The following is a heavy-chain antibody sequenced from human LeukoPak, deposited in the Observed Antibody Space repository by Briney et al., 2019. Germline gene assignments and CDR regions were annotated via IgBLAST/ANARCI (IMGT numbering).Heavy chain of an antibody. CDR1: GGSISSGGYY. V-gene: IGHV4-31*03. CDR3: ARVEVEPVYSSSWYEKYFDY. CDR2: IYYSGST. J-gene: IGHJ4*02. Sequence: PSQTLSLTCTVSGGSISSGGYYWSWIRQHPGKGLEWIGYIYYSGSTYYDPSLKSRVTISVDTSKNQFSLKLSSVTAADTAVYYCARVEVEPVYSSSWYEKYFDYWGQGTLVTVSS. D-gene: IGHD6-13*01.